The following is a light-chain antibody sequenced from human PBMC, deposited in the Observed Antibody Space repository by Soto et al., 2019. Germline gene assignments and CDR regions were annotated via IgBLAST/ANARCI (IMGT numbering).Light chain of an antibody. J-gene: IGLJ3*02. Sequence: QSALTQPASVSGSRGQSITISCIGTSSDVGGYNYVAWYRQHPGKAPKLVIYEVSNRPSGVSYRFSGSKSGNTASLTISGLQAEDEADYYCTSFTTISTWVFGGGTKLTVL. CDR1: SSDVGGYNY. CDR3: TSFTTISTWV. CDR2: EVS. V-gene: IGLV2-14*01.